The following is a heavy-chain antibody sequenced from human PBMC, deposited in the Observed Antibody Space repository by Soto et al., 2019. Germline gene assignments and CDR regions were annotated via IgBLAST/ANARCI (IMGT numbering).Heavy chain of an antibody. V-gene: IGHV4-34*01. CDR2: INHSGST. J-gene: IGHJ4*01. CDR1: GGSFSGYY. D-gene: IGHD3-10*01. Sequence: QVQLQQWGAGLLKPSETLSLTCAVYGGSFSGYYWRWIRQPPGKGLEWIGEINHSGSTNYNPSLNSRVTISVDTSKNQLSLKLSSVTAADTAVYYCARESGITMVRGVINLLDYWCQGTLVTVSS. CDR3: ARESGITMVRGVINLLDY.